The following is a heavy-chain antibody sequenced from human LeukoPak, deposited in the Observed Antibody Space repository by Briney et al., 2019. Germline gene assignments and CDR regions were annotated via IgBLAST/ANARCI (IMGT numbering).Heavy chain of an antibody. V-gene: IGHV3-11*01. CDR2: ISSSGRLM. CDR1: GFTFSEYY. D-gene: IGHD1-14*01. CDR3: ARDTNNGLDV. J-gene: IGHJ6*02. Sequence: KSGGSLRLSCAASGFTFSEYYINWIRQAPGKGLEWVSHISSSGRLMQYADSVRGRFTITRDNAQNFMSLQMNNLKPEDTAVYYCARDTNNGLDVWGRGTTVTVS.